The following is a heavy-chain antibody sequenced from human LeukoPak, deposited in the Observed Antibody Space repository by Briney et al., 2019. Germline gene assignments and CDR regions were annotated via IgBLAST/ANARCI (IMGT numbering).Heavy chain of an antibody. V-gene: IGHV1-2*02. CDR1: GYTFTGYY. Sequence: GASVTVSCKASGYTFTGYYMHWVRQAPGQGLEWMGWINPNSGGTNYAQKFQGRVTMTRDTSISTAYMELSRLRSDDTAVYYCAVGGLRYFDWLLAPLDYWGQGTLVTVSS. J-gene: IGHJ4*02. CDR3: AVGGLRYFDWLLAPLDY. D-gene: IGHD3-9*01. CDR2: INPNSGGT.